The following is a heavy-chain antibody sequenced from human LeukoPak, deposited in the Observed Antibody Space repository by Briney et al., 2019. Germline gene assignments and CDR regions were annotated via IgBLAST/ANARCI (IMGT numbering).Heavy chain of an antibody. V-gene: IGHV3-48*03. CDR1: GFTFSSYE. CDR3: ARESSSGWAIVLYYYMDV. D-gene: IGHD6-19*01. CDR2: ISSSGSTI. Sequence: GGSLRLSCAASGFTFSSYEMNWVRQAPGKGLEWVSYISSSGSTIYYADSVKGRFTISRDNAKNSLYLQMNSLRAEDTAVYYCARESSSGWAIVLYYYMDVWGKGTTVTISS. J-gene: IGHJ6*03.